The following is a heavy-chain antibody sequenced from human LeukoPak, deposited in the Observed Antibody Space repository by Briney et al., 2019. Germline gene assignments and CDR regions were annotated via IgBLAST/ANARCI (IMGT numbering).Heavy chain of an antibody. Sequence: ASVKFSCKASGYTFSGYDINWVGQATGQGLEGMGWMNPNNGNTCYAQKFHGSVTMTRNTSISTAYMELSSLRSEDTAVYYCARGEAVPATDFDYWGQGTLVTVSS. CDR2: MNPNNGNT. J-gene: IGHJ4*02. D-gene: IGHD2-2*01. V-gene: IGHV1-8*01. CDR1: GYTFSGYD. CDR3: ARGEAVPATDFDY.